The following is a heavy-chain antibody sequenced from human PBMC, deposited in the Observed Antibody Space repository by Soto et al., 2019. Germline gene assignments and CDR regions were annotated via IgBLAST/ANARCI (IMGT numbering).Heavy chain of an antibody. V-gene: IGHV4-39*01. Sequence: NPSETLSLTCTVSVRTFSINPYFWYLAWIRQSPGEGLEWISSIDNGGNTYCNPPLKSRVIISADTSKNQFSLSLNSVSAADTALYYVGKRSLLVAPTWGQGILVTVSS. CDR3: GKRSLLVAPT. D-gene: IGHD2-21*01. CDR1: VRTFSINPYF. J-gene: IGHJ4*02. CDR2: IDNGGNT.